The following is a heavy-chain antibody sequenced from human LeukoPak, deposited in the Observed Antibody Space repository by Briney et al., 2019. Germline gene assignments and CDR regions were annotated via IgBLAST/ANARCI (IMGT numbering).Heavy chain of an antibody. CDR2: INHSGST. CDR1: GGSFSGYY. CDR3: ARLTYYYDSSTHYYWFDP. D-gene: IGHD3-22*01. J-gene: IGHJ5*02. Sequence: KPSETLSLTCAVYGGSFSGYYWSWIRQPPGKGLEWIGEINHSGSTNYNPSLKSRVTISVDTSKNQFSLKLSSVTAADTAVYYCARLTYYYDSSTHYYWFDPWGQGTLVTVSS. V-gene: IGHV4-34*01.